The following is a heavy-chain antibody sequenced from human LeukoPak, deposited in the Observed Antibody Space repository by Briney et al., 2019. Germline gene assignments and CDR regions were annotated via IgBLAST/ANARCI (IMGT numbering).Heavy chain of an antibody. CDR2: INPNSGGT. J-gene: IGHJ5*02. Sequence: GASVKVSCKASGYTFTGYYMHWVRQAPGQGLEWMGRINPNSGGTNYAQKFRGRVTMTRDTSISTAYMELSRLRSDDTAVYYCARVGTSSSWYNWFDPWGQGTLVTVSS. D-gene: IGHD6-13*01. V-gene: IGHV1-2*06. CDR3: ARVGTSSSWYNWFDP. CDR1: GYTFTGYY.